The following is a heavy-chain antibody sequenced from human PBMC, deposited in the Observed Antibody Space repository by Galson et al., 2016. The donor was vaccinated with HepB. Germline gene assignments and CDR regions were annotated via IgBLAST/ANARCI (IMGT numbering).Heavy chain of an antibody. V-gene: IGHV3-23*01. CDR1: RFIFSSFA. CDR2: IRGSGGGI. J-gene: IGHJ3*02. CDR3: AKERWSRLTMVRGVLYPFDI. Sequence: SLRLSCAASRFIFSSFAMNWVRQAPGKGLEWVSSIRGSGGGIDYADSVKGRFTISRDNSKNTFYLQMSSLRAEDTAVYYCAKERWSRLTMVRGVLYPFDIWGQGTLVTVPS. D-gene: IGHD3-10*01.